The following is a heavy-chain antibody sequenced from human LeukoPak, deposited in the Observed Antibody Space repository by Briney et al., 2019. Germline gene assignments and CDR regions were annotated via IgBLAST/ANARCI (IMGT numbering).Heavy chain of an antibody. CDR3: AREGYCSGGSCYSGGHYYGMDV. Sequence: GGSLRLSCAASGFTFSSYSMNWVRQAPGKGLEWVSSISSISSYIYYADSVKGRFTISRDNAKNSLYLQMNSLRAEDTAVYCCAREGYCSGGSCYSGGHYYGMDVWGQGTTVTVSS. J-gene: IGHJ6*02. D-gene: IGHD2-15*01. V-gene: IGHV3-21*01. CDR2: ISSISSYI. CDR1: GFTFSSYS.